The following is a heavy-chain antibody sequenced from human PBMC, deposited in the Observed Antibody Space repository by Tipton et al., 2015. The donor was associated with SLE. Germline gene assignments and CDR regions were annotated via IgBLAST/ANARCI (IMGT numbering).Heavy chain of an antibody. CDR3: ARGPYYDFWSGYAPVMGYFQH. V-gene: IGHV4-61*02. CDR1: GGSISSSSYY. Sequence: TLSLTCTVSGGSISSSSYYWSWIRQPAGKGLEWIGRIYTSGSTNYNPSLKSRVTISVDTSKNQFSLKLSSVTAADTAVYYCARGPYYDFWSGYAPVMGYFQHWGQCTLVTVSS. J-gene: IGHJ1*01. CDR2: IYTSGST. D-gene: IGHD3-3*01.